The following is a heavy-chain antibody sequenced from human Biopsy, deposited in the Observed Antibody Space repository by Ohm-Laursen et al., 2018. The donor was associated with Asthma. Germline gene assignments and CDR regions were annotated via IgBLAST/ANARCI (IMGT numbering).Heavy chain of an antibody. J-gene: IGHJ4*01. D-gene: IGHD6-6*01. CDR3: AHTVSSRYDY. Sequence: TQTLTLTCTFSGFPLSTSGMCVSWIRQPPGKALEWLAVIYWDDDKRYSPSLRGRLTITTDTSKRQVLLALTNVDPVDTATYFCAHTVSSRYDYWGQGTRVSVSS. V-gene: IGHV2-5*08. CDR1: GFPLSTSGMC. CDR2: IYWDDDK.